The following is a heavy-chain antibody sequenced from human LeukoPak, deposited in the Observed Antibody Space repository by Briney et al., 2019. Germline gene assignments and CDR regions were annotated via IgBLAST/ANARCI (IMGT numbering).Heavy chain of an antibody. CDR2: IYYRSKWYH. CDR3: ARDDSSGYYYVGWYFDL. J-gene: IGHJ2*01. CDR1: GDSVSSNSAA. Sequence: SQTLSLTCAISGDSVSSNSAAWNWIRQSPSRGLEWLGRIYYRSKWYHDYAVSVKSRMTINPDTSKNQFSLQLNSVTPEDTAVYYCARDDSSGYYYVGWYFDLWGCGTLVTVSS. D-gene: IGHD3-22*01. V-gene: IGHV6-1*01.